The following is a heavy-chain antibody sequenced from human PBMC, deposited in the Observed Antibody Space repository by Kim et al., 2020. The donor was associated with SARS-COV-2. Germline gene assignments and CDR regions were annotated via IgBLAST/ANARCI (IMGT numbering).Heavy chain of an antibody. CDR1: GGSFSGYY. V-gene: IGHV4-34*01. CDR2: INHSGST. J-gene: IGHJ6*02. Sequence: SETLSLTCAVYGGSFSGYYWSWIRQPPGKWLEWIGEINHSGSTNYNPSLKSRVTISVDTSKNQFSLKLSSVTAADTAVYYCARALIDPYYYGMDVWGQGTTVTVSS. D-gene: IGHD3-16*01. CDR3: ARALIDPYYYGMDV.